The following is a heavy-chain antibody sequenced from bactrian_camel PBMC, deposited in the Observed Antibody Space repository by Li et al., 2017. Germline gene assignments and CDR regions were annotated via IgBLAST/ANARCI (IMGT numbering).Heavy chain of an antibody. Sequence: VQLVESGGGSVQAGGSLRLACAASGSTDSTCCMGWFRQAPGKEREGVAVTYTRGTITYYADSVQGRFTISLDKAKSTVYLQMNSLKPEDTAMYYCAADRTCASLKSGTIDSRCQGTQVTVS. J-gene: IGHJ4*01. D-gene: IGHD3*01. CDR1: GSTDSTCC. V-gene: IGHV3S40*01. CDR2: TYTRGTIT.